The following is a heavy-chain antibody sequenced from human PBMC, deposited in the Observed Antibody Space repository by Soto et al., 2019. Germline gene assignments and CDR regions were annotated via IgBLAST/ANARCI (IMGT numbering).Heavy chain of an antibody. D-gene: IGHD5-18*01. CDR2: ISSNGGST. CDR1: GFTFSSYA. Sequence: EVQLLESGGGLVQPGGSLRLSCSASGFTFSSYAMHWVRQAPGKGLEYVSAISSNGGSTYYADSVKGRFTISRDNSKNTLYLQMSSLRAEDTAVYYCVKGPPIQLWVPYGYGMDVWGQGTTVTVSS. V-gene: IGHV3-64D*06. J-gene: IGHJ6*02. CDR3: VKGPPIQLWVPYGYGMDV.